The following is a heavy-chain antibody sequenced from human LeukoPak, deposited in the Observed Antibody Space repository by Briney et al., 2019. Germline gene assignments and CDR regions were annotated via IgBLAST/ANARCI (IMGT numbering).Heavy chain of an antibody. CDR2: IYYSGTT. Sequence: PSETLSLTCTVSGGSISSYYWSWIRQPPGKGLEWIGYIYYSGTTNYNPSLKSRVTISVDTSKNQFSLKLSSVTAANTAVYYCARGVYIAAAQYGYWGQGTLVSVSS. V-gene: IGHV4-59*01. CDR1: GGSISSYY. J-gene: IGHJ4*02. CDR3: ARGVYIAAAQYGY. D-gene: IGHD6-13*01.